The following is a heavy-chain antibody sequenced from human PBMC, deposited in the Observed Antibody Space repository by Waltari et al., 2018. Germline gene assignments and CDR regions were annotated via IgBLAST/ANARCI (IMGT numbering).Heavy chain of an antibody. D-gene: IGHD3-16*01. CDR1: GFTFSSYW. J-gene: IGHJ4*02. V-gene: IGHV3-7*01. CDR3: ARDDYWNYIDY. CDR2: IKQEGSEK. Sequence: EVQLVESGGGLVQPGGSLRLSCAASGFTFSSYWMSWVRQAPGKGLEWEANIKQEGSEKYYVDSVKGRFTISRDNAKNSLDLQMNSLRAEDTAVYYCARDDYWNYIDYWGQGTLVTVSS.